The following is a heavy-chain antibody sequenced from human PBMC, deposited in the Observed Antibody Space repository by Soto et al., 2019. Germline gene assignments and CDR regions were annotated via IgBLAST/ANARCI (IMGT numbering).Heavy chain of an antibody. Sequence: KASETLSLTCTVSGVSISSYYWSWIRQPPGKALEWLAHIFSNDEKSYSTSLKSRLTISKDTSKSQVVLTMTDMDPVDTATYYCARTLHRYGSGSYPTPFDYWGQGTLVTVSS. D-gene: IGHD3-10*01. CDR2: IFSNDEK. CDR1: GVSISSYYW. V-gene: IGHV2-26*01. CDR3: ARTLHRYGSGSYPTPFDY. J-gene: IGHJ4*02.